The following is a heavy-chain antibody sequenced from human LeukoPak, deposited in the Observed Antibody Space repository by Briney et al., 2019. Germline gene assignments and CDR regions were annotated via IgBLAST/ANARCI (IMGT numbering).Heavy chain of an antibody. CDR1: EFTFSGYR. J-gene: IGHJ6*03. CDR3: ARVPTPYFTYYTDV. V-gene: IGHV3-48*02. Sequence: TGGPLRLSCAASEFTFSGYRINWVRQAPGKGVEWISYIGRDGTNRYYAKSLKRRFTISRDNAKKSLYLQMNNLTDADTAVYYCARVPTPYFTYYTDVWGKATPVTVSS. D-gene: IGHD2-8*01. CDR2: IGRDGTNR.